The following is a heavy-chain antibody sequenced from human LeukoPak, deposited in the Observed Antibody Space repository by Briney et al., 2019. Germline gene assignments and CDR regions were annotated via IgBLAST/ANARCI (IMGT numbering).Heavy chain of an antibody. J-gene: IGHJ3*02. CDR3: ARSAFDI. D-gene: IGHD2-15*01. V-gene: IGHV3-48*03. CDR2: ISSSGNAI. Sequence: GGSLRLSCAASGFTFSSYEMNWVRQAPGKGLEWVSYISSSGNAIYYADSVKGRFTISRDNAKNSLYLQMNSLRAEDTAIYYCARSAFDIWGQGTMVTVSS. CDR1: GFTFSSYE.